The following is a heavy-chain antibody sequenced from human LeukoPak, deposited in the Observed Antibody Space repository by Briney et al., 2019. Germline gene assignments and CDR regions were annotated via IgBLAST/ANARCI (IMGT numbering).Heavy chain of an antibody. J-gene: IGHJ3*02. CDR2: ISWNSGSI. CDR1: GFTFDDYA. D-gene: IGHD4-23*01. CDR3: ASGYGGNSASFDI. Sequence: GGSLRLSCAAPGFTFDDYAMHWVRQAPGKGLEWVSGISWNSGSIGYADSVKGRFTISRDNAKNSLYLQMNSLRAEDTALYYCASGYGGNSASFDIWGQGTMVTVSS. V-gene: IGHV3-9*01.